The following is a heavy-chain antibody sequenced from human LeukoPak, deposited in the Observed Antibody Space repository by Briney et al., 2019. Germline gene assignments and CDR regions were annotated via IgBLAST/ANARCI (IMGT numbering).Heavy chain of an antibody. D-gene: IGHD3-16*01. CDR1: GFTFSSYE. Sequence: GGSLRLSCAASGFTFSSYEMNWVRQAPGKGLEWVSYISGSGSTIYYADSVKGRFTISRDNAKNSLYLQMNSLRAEDTAVYYCARDRGTGMDVWGQGTTVTVSS. CDR3: ARDRGTGMDV. V-gene: IGHV3-48*03. J-gene: IGHJ6*02. CDR2: ISGSGSTI.